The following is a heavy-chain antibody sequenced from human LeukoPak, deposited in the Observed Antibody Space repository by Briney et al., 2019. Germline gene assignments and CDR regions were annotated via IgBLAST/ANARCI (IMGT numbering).Heavy chain of an antibody. CDR1: GGSFSGYY. CDR2: INHSGST. J-gene: IGHJ2*01. D-gene: IGHD6-13*01. CDR3: ARVYYSSSYGYWYFDL. Sequence: SETLSLTCAVYGGSFSGYYWSWIRQPPGKGLEWIGEINHSGSTNYNPSLKSRVTISVDTSKNQFSLKLSSVTAADTAVYYCARVYYSSSYGYWYFDLWGRGTLVTVSS. V-gene: IGHV4-34*01.